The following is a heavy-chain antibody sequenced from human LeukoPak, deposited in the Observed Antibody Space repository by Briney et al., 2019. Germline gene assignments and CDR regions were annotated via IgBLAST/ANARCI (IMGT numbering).Heavy chain of an antibody. D-gene: IGHD1-14*01. Sequence: SVKVSCKASGGTFISYAISWVRQAPGQGLEWMGGIIPIFGTANYAQKFQGRVTITADESTSTAYMELSSLRSEDTAVYYCARVRPDYYYGMDVWGQGTTVTVSS. J-gene: IGHJ6*02. V-gene: IGHV1-69*13. CDR3: ARVRPDYYYGMDV. CDR1: GGTFISYA. CDR2: IIPIFGTA.